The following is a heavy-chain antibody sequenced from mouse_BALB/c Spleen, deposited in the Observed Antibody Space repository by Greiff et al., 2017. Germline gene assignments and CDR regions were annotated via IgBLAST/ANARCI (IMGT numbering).Heavy chain of an antibody. J-gene: IGHJ4*01. V-gene: IGHV14-4*02. CDR2: IDPENGDT. CDR1: GFNIKDYY. D-gene: IGHD2-1*01. CDR3: NAWENGNYYAMDY. Sequence: EVQLQQSGAELVRSGASVKLSCTASGFNIKDYYMHWVKQRPEQGLEWIGWIDPENGDTEYAPKFQGKATMTADTSSNTAYLQLSSLTSEDTAVYYGNAWENGNYYAMDYWGQGTSVTVSS.